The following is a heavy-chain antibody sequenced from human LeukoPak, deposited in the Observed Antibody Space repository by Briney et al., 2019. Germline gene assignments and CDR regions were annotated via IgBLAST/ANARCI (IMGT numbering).Heavy chain of an antibody. CDR3: ARDQDYYDSSGYR. CDR2: ISSSSSYI. CDR1: GFTFSSYS. V-gene: IGHV3-21*01. J-gene: IGHJ4*02. Sequence: PGGSLRLSCAASGFTFSSYSMNWVRQAPGKGLEWVSSISSSSSYIYYADSVKGRFTISRDNAKNSLYLQMNSLRAEDTAVYYCARDQDYYDSSGYRWGQGTLVTVSS. D-gene: IGHD3-22*01.